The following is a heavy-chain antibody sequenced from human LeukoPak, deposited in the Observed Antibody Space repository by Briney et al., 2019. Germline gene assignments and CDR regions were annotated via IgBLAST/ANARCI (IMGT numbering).Heavy chain of an antibody. CDR1: GFTFDDYG. CDR2: INWNGGST. D-gene: IGHD4-11*01. J-gene: IGHJ6*03. V-gene: IGHV3-20*04. Sequence: GGSLRLSCAASGFTFDDYGMSWVRQAPGKGLEWVSGINWNGGSTSYADSVKGRFTISRDNAKNSLDLQMNSLRAEDTAVYYCARDYPYSYYMNVWGNGTTVTVSS. CDR3: ARDYPYSYYMNV.